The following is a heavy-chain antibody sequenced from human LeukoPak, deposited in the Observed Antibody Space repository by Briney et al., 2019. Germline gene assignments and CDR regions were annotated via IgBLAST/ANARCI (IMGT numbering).Heavy chain of an antibody. V-gene: IGHV1-46*01. J-gene: IGHJ4*02. CDR1: GYTFTSYY. D-gene: IGHD2-2*01. CDR2: VNPSGGST. CDR3: ARDYCSSTSCLFDY. Sequence: ASVKVSCKASGYTFTSYYIHWVRQAPGQGLEWMGIVNPSGGSTSYAQKFQGRVTMTRDTSISTAYMELSRLRSDDTAVYYCARDYCSSTSCLFDYWGQGTLVTVSS.